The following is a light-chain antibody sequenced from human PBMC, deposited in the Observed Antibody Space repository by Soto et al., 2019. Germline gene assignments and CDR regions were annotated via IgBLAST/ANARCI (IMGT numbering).Light chain of an antibody. V-gene: IGKV3-20*01. CDR1: QTISRSY. Sequence: EILLTQSPGTLSLSPGERANLSFRASQTISRSYLAWYQQKPGQAPRLLIYSISRRPIGIPDRFSGSGSGTDFTLTISRLEPEDFAVYYCQQYSSSPGTFGPGTKVDI. CDR3: QQYSSSPGT. J-gene: IGKJ1*01. CDR2: SIS.